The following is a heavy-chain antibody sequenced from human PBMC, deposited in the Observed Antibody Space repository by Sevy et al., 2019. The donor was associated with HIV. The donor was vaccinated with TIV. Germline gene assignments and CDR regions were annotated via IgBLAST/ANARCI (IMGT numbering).Heavy chain of an antibody. D-gene: IGHD2-21*02. J-gene: IGHJ4*02. CDR2: INGNGITT. CDR3: VRERSCGGDCYYFDN. CDR1: GFSFDDYG. Sequence: GGSLRLSCAASGFSFDDYGMSWVRQAPGKGLEWVSGINGNGITTGYAASVKGRFTISRDNARNSLHLQMNSLRGEDTASYYCVRERSCGGDCYYFDNRGQGTLVTVSS. V-gene: IGHV3-20*04.